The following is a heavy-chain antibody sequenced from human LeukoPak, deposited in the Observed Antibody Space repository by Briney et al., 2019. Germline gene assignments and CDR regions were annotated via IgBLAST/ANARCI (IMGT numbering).Heavy chain of an antibody. J-gene: IGHJ3*02. Sequence: SGKVSCKASGFTFTSSALQWVRRARGRRLEWIGWRVVGSGDTNHAQKIQERVIITRDMSTYTAYMELSSLRSEDTAVYYCAAAKVYGDYAGYAFDSWGQGTMVTVSS. CDR1: GFTFTSSA. V-gene: IGHV1-58*01. D-gene: IGHD4-17*01. CDR2: RVVGSGDT. CDR3: AAAKVYGDYAGYAFDS.